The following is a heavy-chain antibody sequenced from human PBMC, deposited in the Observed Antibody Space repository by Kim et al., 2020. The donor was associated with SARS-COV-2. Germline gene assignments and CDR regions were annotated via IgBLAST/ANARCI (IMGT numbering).Heavy chain of an antibody. J-gene: IGHJ4*02. CDR1: GFTFSNYA. CDR3: VRYNSGYNFDY. V-gene: IGHV3-23*01. CDR2: ISYSSSST. Sequence: GRSLRLSCSASGFTFSNYAMSWVRQAPGKGLEWVSGISYSSSSTYYADSVKGRFTISRDNSKNTLYLQMNSLRAEDTAVYYCVRYNSGYNFDYWGQGTLVTVSS. D-gene: IGHD6-19*01.